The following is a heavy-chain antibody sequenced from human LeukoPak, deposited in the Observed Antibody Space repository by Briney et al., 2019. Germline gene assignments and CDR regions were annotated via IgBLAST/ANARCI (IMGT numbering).Heavy chain of an antibody. CDR2: IIPIFGTA. V-gene: IGHV1-69*01. J-gene: IGHJ5*02. CDR1: GGTFSSYA. Sequence: GASVKVSCKASGGTFSSYAISWVRQAPGQGLEWMGGIIPIFGTANYAQKFQGRVTITADESTSTAYMELSSLRSEDTAVYYCARAVSYGYDWFDPWGQGTLVTVSS. CDR3: ARAVSYGYDWFDP. D-gene: IGHD5-18*01.